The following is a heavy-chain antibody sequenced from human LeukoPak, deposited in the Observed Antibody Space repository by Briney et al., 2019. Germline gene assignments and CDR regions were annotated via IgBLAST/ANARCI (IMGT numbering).Heavy chain of an antibody. CDR3: ARDVDY. V-gene: IGHV4-38-2*02. CDR1: GYSLSSGYF. CDR2: IFHSGST. J-gene: IGHJ4*02. Sequence: SETLSLTCSVSGYSLSSGYFWGWFRQPPGKGLEWIGSIFHSGSTYYNPSLRSRITISVDTSKNHFSLKLNSVTAADTSMYYCARDVDYWGQGSLVTVSS.